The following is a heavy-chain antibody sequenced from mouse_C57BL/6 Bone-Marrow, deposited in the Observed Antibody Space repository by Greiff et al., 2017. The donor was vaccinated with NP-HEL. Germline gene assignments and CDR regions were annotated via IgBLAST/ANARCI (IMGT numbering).Heavy chain of an antibody. J-gene: IGHJ2*01. CDR2: FYPGSGSI. CDR3: ARHGGYYDYDGDYFDY. Sequence: QVQLKQSGAELVKPGASVKLSCKASGYTFTEYTIHWVKQRSGQGLEWIGWFYPGSGSIKYNEKFKDKATLTADKSSSTVYMELSRLTSEDSAVYFCARHGGYYDYDGDYFDYWGQGTTLTVSS. V-gene: IGHV1-62-2*01. D-gene: IGHD2-4*01. CDR1: GYTFTEYT.